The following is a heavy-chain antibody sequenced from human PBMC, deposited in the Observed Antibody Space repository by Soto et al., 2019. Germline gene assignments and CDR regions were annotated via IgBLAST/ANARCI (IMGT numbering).Heavy chain of an antibody. D-gene: IGHD1-26*01. CDR2: IKSRADGGTK. CDR3: TVVKRRDPYSTSGYLFDT. Sequence: GWSLRLSCAASGFTFSHAWMSWVRQAPGKGLEWVGRIKSRADGGTKDYGAPVRGRFTISRDDSENMLYLQMNSLKTEDTDVYYCTVVKRRDPYSTSGYLFDTGGPGSLVTVSS. J-gene: IGHJ5*02. V-gene: IGHV3-15*01. CDR1: GFTFSHAW.